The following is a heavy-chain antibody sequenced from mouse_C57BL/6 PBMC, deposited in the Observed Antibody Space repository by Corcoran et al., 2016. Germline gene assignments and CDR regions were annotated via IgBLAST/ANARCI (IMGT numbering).Heavy chain of an antibody. V-gene: IGHV9-3*01. CDR2: INTYSGVP. CDR1: GYTFTTYG. J-gene: IGHJ1*03. Sequence: QIQLVQSGPELKKTGETVKISCKASGYTFTTYGMSWVKQAPGKGLKWMGWINTYSGVPTYADDFKGRFAFSLETSASTAYLQINNLKNEDTATYFCARSPYYGSSQRYFDVWGTGTTVTVSS. CDR3: ARSPYYGSSQRYFDV. D-gene: IGHD1-1*01.